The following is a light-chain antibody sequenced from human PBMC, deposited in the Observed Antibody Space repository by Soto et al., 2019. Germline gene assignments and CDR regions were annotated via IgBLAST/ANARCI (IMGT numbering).Light chain of an antibody. V-gene: IGLV7-46*01. CDR2: DTS. CDR3: LLSYSGARPYV. CDR1: TGAVTSGHY. J-gene: IGLJ1*01. Sequence: QAVVTQEPSLTVSPGGTVTLTCGSSTGAVTSGHYPYWFQQKPGQAPRTLIYDTSKKHFWTPARFSCSLLVGKAALTLSGAQPGDEADYYCLLSYSGARPYVFGAGTKVTVL.